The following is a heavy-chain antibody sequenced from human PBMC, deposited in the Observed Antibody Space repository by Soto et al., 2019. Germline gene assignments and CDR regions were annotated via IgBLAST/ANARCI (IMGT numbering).Heavy chain of an antibody. J-gene: IGHJ3*02. D-gene: IGHD3-22*01. V-gene: IGHV3-30-3*01. Sequence: QVQLVESGGGVVQPGRSLRLSCAASGFTFSSYAMHWVRQAPGKGLEWVAVISYDGSNKYYADSVKGRFTISRDNSKNTLYLQMNSLRAEDTAVYYCARDSSGYYHRDALDIWGQGTMVTVSS. CDR2: ISYDGSNK. CDR3: ARDSSGYYHRDALDI. CDR1: GFTFSSYA.